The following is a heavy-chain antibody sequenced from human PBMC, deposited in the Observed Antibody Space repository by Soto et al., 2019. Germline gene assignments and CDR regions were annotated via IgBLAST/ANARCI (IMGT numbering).Heavy chain of an antibody. V-gene: IGHV1-46*01. Sequence: ASVKVSCKASGYTFTHYYIHWLRQAPGQGLESMGMINPSGGSTHYAQKFQGRVTMTTDTSTTTVYMELSSLRSDDTAVYYCARPPFPGCINGVCYPCDHWGQGTLVTVSS. CDR1: GYTFTHYY. D-gene: IGHD2-8*01. CDR2: INPSGGST. J-gene: IGHJ4*02. CDR3: ARPPFPGCINGVCYPCDH.